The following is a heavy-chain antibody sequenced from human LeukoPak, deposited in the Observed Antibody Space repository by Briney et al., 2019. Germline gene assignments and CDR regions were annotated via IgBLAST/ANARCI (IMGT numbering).Heavy chain of an antibody. CDR1: GFSFSTYW. CDR2: IKQDGNEK. J-gene: IGHJ4*02. CDR3: ARDTLGEGEDANYAVYYFDY. V-gene: IGHV3-7*01. Sequence: GGSLRLSCAASGFSFSTYWMSWVRQAPGKGLEWVANIKQDGNEKYYADSVKGRLTISRDNAKNSLDLQMNSLRAEDTAVYYCARDTLGEGEDANYAVYYFDYWGQGSVVTVSS. D-gene: IGHD4/OR15-4a*01.